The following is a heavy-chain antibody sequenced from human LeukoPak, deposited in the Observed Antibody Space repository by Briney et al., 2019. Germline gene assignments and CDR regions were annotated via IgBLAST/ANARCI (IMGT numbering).Heavy chain of an antibody. CDR2: ISYDGSNK. D-gene: IGHD3-3*01. Sequence: PGRSLRLSCAASGFTFSSYAMHWVRQAPGKGLEWVAVISYDGSNKYYADSVKGRFTISRDNSKNTLYLQMNSLRAEDTAVYYCAKEAYDFWSGYPDNYYYYYMDVWGKGTTVTVSS. V-gene: IGHV3-30*04. CDR1: GFTFSSYA. CDR3: AKEAYDFWSGYPDNYYYYYMDV. J-gene: IGHJ6*03.